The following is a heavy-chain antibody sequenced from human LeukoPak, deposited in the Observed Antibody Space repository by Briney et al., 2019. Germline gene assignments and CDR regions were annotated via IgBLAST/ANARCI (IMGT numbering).Heavy chain of an antibody. CDR2: IHHSGTT. D-gene: IGHD1-26*01. CDR1: GGSVSRGSYY. Sequence: SETLSLTCTASGGSVSRGSYYWSWTRQPPGKGLEWIGCIHHSGTTNYSPSLKSRDTISVDMSKNQFFLNLTSVTAADTAVYYCARGRLGATYWGQGTLVTVSS. J-gene: IGHJ4*02. CDR3: ARGRLGATY. V-gene: IGHV4-61*01.